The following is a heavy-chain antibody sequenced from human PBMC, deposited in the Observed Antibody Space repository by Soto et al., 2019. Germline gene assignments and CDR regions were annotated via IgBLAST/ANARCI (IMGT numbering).Heavy chain of an antibody. CDR3: ARSHRISGIAVAGPDPPGEHYYYYYGMEV. J-gene: IGHJ6*02. Sequence: GASVKVSCKASGYTFTSYGISWVRQAPGQGLEWMGWISAYNGNTNYAQKLQGRVTMTTGTSTSTAYMELRSLRSDDTAVYYCARSHRISGIAVAGPDPPGEHYYYYYGMEVWGQGTTVTVSS. D-gene: IGHD6-19*01. CDR1: GYTFTSYG. V-gene: IGHV1-18*01. CDR2: ISAYNGNT.